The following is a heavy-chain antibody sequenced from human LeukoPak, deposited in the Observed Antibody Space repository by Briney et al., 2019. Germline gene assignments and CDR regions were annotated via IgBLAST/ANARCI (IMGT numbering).Heavy chain of an antibody. Sequence: SQTLSLTCTVSGGSISSRGYYWSWIRQHPGKGLEWLGYIYHSGSTFCNPSLKSRLTISVDTSKNQFSLKMPAVTAADTAVYYCARDYGGNSLFDYWGRGTLVSVSS. J-gene: IGHJ4*02. V-gene: IGHV4-31*03. CDR1: GGSISSRGYY. D-gene: IGHD4-23*01. CDR3: ARDYGGNSLFDY. CDR2: IYHSGST.